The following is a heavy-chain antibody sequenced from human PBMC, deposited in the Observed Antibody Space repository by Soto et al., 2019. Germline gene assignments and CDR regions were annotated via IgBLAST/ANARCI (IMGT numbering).Heavy chain of an antibody. CDR1: GGSFSGYY. V-gene: IGHV4-34*01. D-gene: IGHD3-10*01. J-gene: IGHJ4*02. CDR2: INHRGST. Sequence: SETLSLPCAVYGGSFSGYYWSWIRQPPGKGLEWIGEINHRGSTNYNPSLKSRVTISVDTSKNQFSLKLSSVTAADTAVYYCARALLWFGGGLDYWGQGTLVTVSS. CDR3: ARALLWFGGGLDY.